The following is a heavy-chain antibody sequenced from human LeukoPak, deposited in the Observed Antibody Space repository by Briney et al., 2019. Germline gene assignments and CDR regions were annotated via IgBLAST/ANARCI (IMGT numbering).Heavy chain of an antibody. V-gene: IGHV1-46*01. CDR3: ARGTFNQFDP. CDR1: GYTFTSYY. Sequence: ASVKVSCKASGYTFTSYYMHWVRQAPGQGLEWMGIINPSGGSTSYAQKFQGRVTMTRNTSISTAYMELSSLRSEDTAVYYCARGTFNQFDPWGQGTLVTVSS. J-gene: IGHJ5*02. D-gene: IGHD3-3*02. CDR2: INPSGGST.